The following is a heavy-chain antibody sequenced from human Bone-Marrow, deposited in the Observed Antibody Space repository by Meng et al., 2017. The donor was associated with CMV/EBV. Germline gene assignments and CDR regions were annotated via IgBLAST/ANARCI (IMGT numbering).Heavy chain of an antibody. CDR3: ARGGSNSLIDY. CDR2: IGTAGDT. Sequence: GGSLRLSCAASGFTFSSYDMHWVRQATGKGLEWVSAIGTAGDTYYPGSVKGRFTISRDNAENSLYLQMNSLRAGDTAVYYCARGGSNSLIDYWGQGTLVTVSS. V-gene: IGHV3-13*01. CDR1: GFTFSSYD. J-gene: IGHJ4*02. D-gene: IGHD6-13*01.